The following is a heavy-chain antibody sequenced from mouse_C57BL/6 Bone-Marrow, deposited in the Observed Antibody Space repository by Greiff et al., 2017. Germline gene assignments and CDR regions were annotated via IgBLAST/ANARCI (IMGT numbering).Heavy chain of an antibody. CDR2: IWSGGST. J-gene: IGHJ4*01. CDR1: GFSLTSYG. CDR3: ARVAYYSNHYAMDY. D-gene: IGHD2-5*01. Sequence: QVQLQQSGPGLVQPSQSLSITCTVSGFSLTSYGVHWVRPSPGKGLEWLGVIWSGGSTDYNAAFISRLSISKDNSKSQVFFKMNSLQADDTAIYYCARVAYYSNHYAMDYWGQGTSVTVSS. V-gene: IGHV2-2*01.